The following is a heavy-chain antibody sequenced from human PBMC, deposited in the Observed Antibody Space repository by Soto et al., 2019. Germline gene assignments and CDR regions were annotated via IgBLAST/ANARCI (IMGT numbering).Heavy chain of an antibody. CDR2: IHSSGST. CDR1: GGSVSSGNYF. Sequence: QVQLQESGPGLVKPSETLSLTCTVSGGSVSSGNYFWSWIRQPPGKGLEWIGYIHSSGSTNYNPSTNSRVTISVDTSRNLFSLKLTSVTAAATAVYYCAILTKPTAVTTAFRGGYGLDVGVQGTTVTVSS. J-gene: IGHJ6*02. CDR3: AILTKPTAVTTAFRGGYGLDV. D-gene: IGHD4-17*01. V-gene: IGHV4-61*01.